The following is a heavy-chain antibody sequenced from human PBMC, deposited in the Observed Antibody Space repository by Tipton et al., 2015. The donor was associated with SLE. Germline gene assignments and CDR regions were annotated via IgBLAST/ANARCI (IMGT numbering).Heavy chain of an antibody. V-gene: IGHV4-59*08. J-gene: IGHJ4*02. Sequence: TLSLTCTVSGGSISNYYWNWIRQPPGKGLEWIGYIYYSGSTNYNPSLKSRVTISVDTSKNQFSLKLSSVTAADTAVYYCARAAGRDGYSSSWAPFDYWGQGTLVAVSS. CDR3: ARAAGRDGYSSSWAPFDY. CDR1: GGSISNYY. CDR2: IYYSGST. D-gene: IGHD6-13*01.